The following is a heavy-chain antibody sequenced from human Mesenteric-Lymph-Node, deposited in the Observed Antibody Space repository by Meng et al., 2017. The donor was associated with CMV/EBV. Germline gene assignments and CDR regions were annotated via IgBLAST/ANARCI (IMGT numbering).Heavy chain of an antibody. CDR1: GYTFSDYY. D-gene: IGHD3-22*01. V-gene: IGHV1-2*02. Sequence: ASVKVSCKASGYTFSDYYMHWVRQAPGQGLEWMGWINPNSGGTRYIQKFQGRVTMTRDTSITTAYMELSGLRSDDTAVYYCARRYYDNSGADTFDIWGQGTMVTVSS. CDR2: INPNSGGT. J-gene: IGHJ3*02. CDR3: ARRYYDNSGADTFDI.